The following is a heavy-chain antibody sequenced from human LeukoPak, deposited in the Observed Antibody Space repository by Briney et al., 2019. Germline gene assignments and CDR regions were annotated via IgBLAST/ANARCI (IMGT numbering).Heavy chain of an antibody. Sequence: GGSLRLSCAASGFTFTTYAMNWVRQAPGKGLEWVSAIRGAGGTTFYADSVKGRFTISRDNSKNTLYLQMSSLRAEDTAVYYCARDPNGDYIGAFEIWGQGTMVTVSS. CDR3: ARDPNGDYIGAFEI. V-gene: IGHV3-23*01. D-gene: IGHD4-17*01. J-gene: IGHJ3*02. CDR2: IRGAGGTT. CDR1: GFTFTTYA.